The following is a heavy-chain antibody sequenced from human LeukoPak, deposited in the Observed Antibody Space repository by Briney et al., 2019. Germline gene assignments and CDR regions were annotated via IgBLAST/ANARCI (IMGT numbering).Heavy chain of an antibody. CDR1: GGSFSGYY. J-gene: IGHJ6*03. CDR3: ARVEEGYGSGRRENYYYYYMDV. D-gene: IGHD3-10*01. CDR2: INHSGST. V-gene: IGHV4-34*01. Sequence: SETLSPTCAVYGGSFSGYYWSWIRQPPGKGLEWIGEINHSGSTNYNPSLKSRVTISVDTSKNQFSLKLNSVTAADTAVYYCARVEEGYGSGRRENYYYYYMDVWGKGTTVTISS.